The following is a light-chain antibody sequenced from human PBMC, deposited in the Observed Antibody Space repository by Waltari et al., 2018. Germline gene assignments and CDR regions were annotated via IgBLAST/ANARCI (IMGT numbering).Light chain of an antibody. CDR1: QSVGRSY. CDR3: HQYGNSPFT. Sequence: EIVLTQSPGTLSLSPGESVTLSCKASQSVGRSYLAWFQQKPGQTPRLLIYGASTRASGIPDRFSGSGSGTDFTLTINRLQPEDFAVYSCHQYGNSPFTFGQGTRLEIK. J-gene: IGKJ5*01. V-gene: IGKV3-20*01. CDR2: GAS.